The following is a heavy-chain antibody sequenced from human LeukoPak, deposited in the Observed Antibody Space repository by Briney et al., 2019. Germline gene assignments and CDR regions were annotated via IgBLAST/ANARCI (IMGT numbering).Heavy chain of an antibody. Sequence: ASVKVSCKASGGTFSSYAISWVRQAPGQGLEWMGRIIPILGIANYAQKFQGRVTITADKSTSTAYMELSSLRSEDTAVYYCARGYSSGWDEGWFDPWGQGTLVTVSS. V-gene: IGHV1-69*04. CDR3: ARGYSSGWDEGWFDP. CDR2: IIPILGIA. CDR1: GGTFSSYA. J-gene: IGHJ5*02. D-gene: IGHD6-19*01.